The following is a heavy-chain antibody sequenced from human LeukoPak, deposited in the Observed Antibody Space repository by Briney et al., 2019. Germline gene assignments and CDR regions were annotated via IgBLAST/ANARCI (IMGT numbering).Heavy chain of an antibody. V-gene: IGHV1-2*02. CDR1: GYTFTGPY. CDR2: INPNNGGT. J-gene: IGHJ4*02. D-gene: IGHD3-22*01. Sequence: GASVKVSCKASGYTFTGPYMYWVRQAPGQGLEWMGWINPNNGGTNYAQKFQGRVTMTRDTSISTAYMELSSLRSDDTAIYYCSTHYYDSSGYRASAYWGQGTLVTVSS. CDR3: STHYYDSSGYRASAY.